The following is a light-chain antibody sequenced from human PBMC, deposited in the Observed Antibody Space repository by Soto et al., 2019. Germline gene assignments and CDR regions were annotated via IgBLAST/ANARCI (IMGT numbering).Light chain of an antibody. CDR2: WAS. Sequence: DIVMTQSPDSLAVSLGERATINCKSSQSGLYSVNNKDYLAWYQQKPGQPPRLLIYWASSRESGVPDRFSGSGYGTDFTLTITSLQAEDVAVYYCQQYYTLPLTFGGGTKVEI. CDR3: QQYYTLPLT. CDR1: QSGLYSVNNKDY. V-gene: IGKV4-1*01. J-gene: IGKJ4*01.